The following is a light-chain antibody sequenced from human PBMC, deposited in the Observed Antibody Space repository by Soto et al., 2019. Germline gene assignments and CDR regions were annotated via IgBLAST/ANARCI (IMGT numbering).Light chain of an antibody. V-gene: IGLV2-8*01. J-gene: IGLJ1*01. CDR3: ASEAVTDV. CDR2: EVS. Sequence: QSVLTQPPSASGSPGQSVTISCTGTSSDVGAYDYVSWYQQHPGKAPKLIIYEVSKRPSGVPDRFSGSKSGNTASLTVSGLRAEHEADYYCASEAVTDVFGTGTTVTVL. CDR1: SSDVGAYDY.